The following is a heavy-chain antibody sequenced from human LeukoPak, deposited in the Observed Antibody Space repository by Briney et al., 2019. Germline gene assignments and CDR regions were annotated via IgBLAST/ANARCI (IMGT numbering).Heavy chain of an antibody. CDR1: GGSISSSY. CDR2: IFYSGST. V-gene: IGHV4-59*08. J-gene: IGHJ1*01. Sequence: PSETLSLTCTASGGSISSSYWSWLRQPPGKGLEWIGYIFYSGSTSYNPSLKSRVTISVGTSKNQFSLKLSSVTAADTAVYYCATLRYCSGGSCFPKYFQHWGQGTLVTVSS. D-gene: IGHD2-15*01. CDR3: ATLRYCSGGSCFPKYFQH.